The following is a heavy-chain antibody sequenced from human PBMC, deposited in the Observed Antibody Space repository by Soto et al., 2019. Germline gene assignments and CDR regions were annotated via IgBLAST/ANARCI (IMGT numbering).Heavy chain of an antibody. Sequence: GGSLRLSCAASGFTFSSYAMSWVRQAPGKGLEWVSAISGSGGSTYYADSVKGRFTISRDNSKNTLYLQMNSLRAEDTAVYYCAKDRVYCSGGSCSDAFDIWGQGAMVTVSS. D-gene: IGHD2-15*01. J-gene: IGHJ3*02. V-gene: IGHV3-23*01. CDR2: ISGSGGST. CDR3: AKDRVYCSGGSCSDAFDI. CDR1: GFTFSSYA.